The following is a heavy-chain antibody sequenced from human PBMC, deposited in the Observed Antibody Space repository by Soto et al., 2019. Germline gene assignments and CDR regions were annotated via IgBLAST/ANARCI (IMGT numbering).Heavy chain of an antibody. CDR1: GGSISSYY. CDR3: ARRSNDILTGYHDY. D-gene: IGHD3-9*01. J-gene: IGHJ4*02. V-gene: IGHV4-39*01. CDR2: IYYSGST. Sequence: LSLTCTVSGGSISSYYWGWIRQPPGKGLEWIGSIYYSGSTYYNPSLKSRVTISVDTSKNQFSLKLSSVTAADTAVYYCARRSNDILTGYHDYWGQGTLVTVSS.